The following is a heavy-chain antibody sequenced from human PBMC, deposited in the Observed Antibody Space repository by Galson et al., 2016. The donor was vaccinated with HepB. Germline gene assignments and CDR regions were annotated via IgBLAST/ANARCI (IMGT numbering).Heavy chain of an antibody. Sequence: SVKVSCKASGFRFASCHMHWVRQAPGQGLEWMGIVYPESGRNRYAQKFQGRVTMTSDMSTSTVHMEVRSLRSEDTAVYYCARDCGHYVLDYWGQGTLVTVSA. CDR2: VYPESGRN. CDR3: ARDCGHYVLDY. CDR1: GFRFASCH. J-gene: IGHJ4*02. D-gene: IGHD3-10*02. V-gene: IGHV1-46*01.